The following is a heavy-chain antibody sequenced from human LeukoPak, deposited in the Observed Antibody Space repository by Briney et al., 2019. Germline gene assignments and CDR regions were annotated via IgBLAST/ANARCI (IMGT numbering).Heavy chain of an antibody. CDR3: ARDQGSRGYDILTAYYPLGY. CDR2: IYTSGST. Sequence: SETLSLTCTVSGGSISSYYWSWIRQPAGKGLEWIGRIYTSGSTNYNPSLKSRVTMSVDTSKNQFSLKLSSVTAADTAVYYCARDQGSRGYDILTAYYPLGYWGQGTLVTVSS. V-gene: IGHV4-4*07. D-gene: IGHD3-9*01. CDR1: GGSISSYY. J-gene: IGHJ4*02.